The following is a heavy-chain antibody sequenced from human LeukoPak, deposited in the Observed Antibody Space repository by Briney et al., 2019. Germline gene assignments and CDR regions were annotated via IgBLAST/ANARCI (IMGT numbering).Heavy chain of an antibody. CDR3: ARIQRPIVVVPAASFDY. CDR2: IKQDGSEK. V-gene: IGHV3-7*04. D-gene: IGHD2-2*01. CDR1: GFTFSSYW. Sequence: GGSLRLSCAASGFTFSSYWMSWVRQAPGKGLECVANIKQDGSEKYYVDSVKGRFTISRDNAKNSLYLQMNSLRAEDTAVYYCARIQRPIVVVPAASFDYWGQGTLVTVSS. J-gene: IGHJ4*02.